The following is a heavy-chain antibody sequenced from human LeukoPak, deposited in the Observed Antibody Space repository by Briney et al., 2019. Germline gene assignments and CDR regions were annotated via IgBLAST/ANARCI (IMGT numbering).Heavy chain of an antibody. J-gene: IGHJ4*02. D-gene: IGHD3-10*01. V-gene: IGHV4-38-2*02. Sequence: SETLSLTCTVSGYSISSGYYWGWIRQPPGKGLEWIGSIYHSGSTYYNPSLKSRVTISVDTSKNQFSLKLSSVTAADTAVYYCARGRGSGSQYYFDYWGQGTLVTVSS. CDR2: IYHSGST. CDR1: GYSISSGYY. CDR3: ARGRGSGSQYYFDY.